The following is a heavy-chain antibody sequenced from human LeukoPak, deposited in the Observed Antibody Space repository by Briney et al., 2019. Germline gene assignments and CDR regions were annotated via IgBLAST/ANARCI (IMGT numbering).Heavy chain of an antibody. CDR1: GYTFTGYY. Sequence: ASVKVSCKASGYTFTGYYMHWVRQAPGQGLEWMGWINPSSGGTNYAQKFQGRVTMTRDTSISTAYMELSRLRSDDTAVYYCARAVYSGSYYVGYWGQGTLVTVSS. D-gene: IGHD1-26*01. CDR2: INPSSGGT. V-gene: IGHV1-2*02. CDR3: ARAVYSGSYYVGY. J-gene: IGHJ4*02.